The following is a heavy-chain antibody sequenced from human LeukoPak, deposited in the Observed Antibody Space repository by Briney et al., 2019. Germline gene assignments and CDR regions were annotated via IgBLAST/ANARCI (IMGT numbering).Heavy chain of an antibody. Sequence: SETLSLTCAVSGYSISSDYYWGWIRQPPGKGLEWIGSIYHSGSTYYNPSLKSRVTISVDTSKNQFSLKLSSVTAADTAMYYCARGPLGTPYYFDYWGQGTLVTVSS. CDR3: ARGPLGTPYYFDY. J-gene: IGHJ4*02. V-gene: IGHV4-38-2*01. CDR2: IYHSGST. D-gene: IGHD7-27*01. CDR1: GYSISSDYY.